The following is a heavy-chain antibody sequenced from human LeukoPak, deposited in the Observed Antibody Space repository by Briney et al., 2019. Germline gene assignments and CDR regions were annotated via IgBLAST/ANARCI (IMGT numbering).Heavy chain of an antibody. D-gene: IGHD1-26*01. CDR3: AKDDRSGSYLFIGYFQH. CDR2: ISGSGGST. J-gene: IGHJ1*01. V-gene: IGHV3-23*01. Sequence: GGSLRLSCAASGFTFSSYAMSWVRQAPGKGLEWVSAISGSGGSTYYADSVKGRFTISRDNSKNTLYLQMNSLRAEDTAVYYCAKDDRSGSYLFIGYFQHWGQGTLVTVSS. CDR1: GFTFSSYA.